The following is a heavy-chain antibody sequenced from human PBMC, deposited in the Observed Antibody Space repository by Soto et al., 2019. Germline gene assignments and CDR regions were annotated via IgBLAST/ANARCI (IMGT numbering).Heavy chain of an antibody. J-gene: IGHJ5*02. V-gene: IGHV4-59*01. CDR3: ARHVDTAMVTGKFDP. Sequence: SETLSLTCTVSGGSISSYYWSWIRQPPGKGLEWIGYIYYSGSTNYNPSLKSRVTISVDTSKNQFSLKLSSVTAADTAVYYCARHVDTAMVTGKFDPWGQGTLVTXSS. CDR2: IYYSGST. CDR1: GGSISSYY. D-gene: IGHD5-18*01.